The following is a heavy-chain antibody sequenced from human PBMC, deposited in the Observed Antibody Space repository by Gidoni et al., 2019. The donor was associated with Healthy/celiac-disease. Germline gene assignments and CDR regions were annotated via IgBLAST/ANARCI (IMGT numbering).Heavy chain of an antibody. CDR1: GFTFSSYS. D-gene: IGHD3-16*01. J-gene: IGHJ6*02. CDR2: ISSSSSYI. CDR3: ARLGDTSGYYYGMDV. V-gene: IGHV3-21*01. Sequence: EVQLVESGGGLVKPGGSLRLSCAASGFTFSSYSMNWVRQAPGKGLEWVSSISSSSSYIYYADSVKGRFTISRDNAKNSLYLQMNSLRAEDTAVYYCARLGDTSGYYYGMDVWGQGTTVTVSS.